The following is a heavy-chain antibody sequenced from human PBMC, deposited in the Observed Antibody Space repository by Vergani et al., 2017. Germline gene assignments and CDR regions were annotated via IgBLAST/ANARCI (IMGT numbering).Heavy chain of an antibody. D-gene: IGHD2-2*01. CDR1: GGTFSSYA. J-gene: IGHJ6*03. V-gene: IGHV1-69*01. CDR2: IIPIFGTA. CDR3: ARALVVVPAAGYYYYMDV. Sequence: QVQLVQSGAEVKKPGSSVKVSCKASGGTFSSYAISWVRQAPGQGLEWMAGIIPIFGTANYAQKFKGRVTITADESPSTAYMELSSLRSEDTAVYYCARALVVVPAAGYYYYMDVWGKGTTVTVSS.